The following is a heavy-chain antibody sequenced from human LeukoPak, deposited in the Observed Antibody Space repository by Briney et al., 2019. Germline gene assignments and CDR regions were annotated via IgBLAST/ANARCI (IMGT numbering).Heavy chain of an antibody. D-gene: IGHD7-27*01. J-gene: IGHJ4*02. CDR2: IRQDGSEK. V-gene: IGHV3-7*03. CDR1: GFTFSNYW. CDR3: VRDKATGASRLDY. Sequence: GGSLRLSCAASGFTFSNYWMSWVRQAPGKEPEWVANIRQDGSEKYYVDSVKGRFTISRDNAENSLYLQMNSLRADDTAIYYCVRDKATGASRLDYWGQGTLLTVSS.